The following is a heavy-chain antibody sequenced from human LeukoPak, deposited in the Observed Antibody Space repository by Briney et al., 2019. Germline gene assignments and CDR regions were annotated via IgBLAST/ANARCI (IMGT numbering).Heavy chain of an antibody. CDR2: IYSSGGT. Sequence: SETLSLTCSVSGGSISGFYWSWIRQSPVKGLEWLGYIYSSGGTHYNPSLDSRVTISLDTSKNQFSLKLSSVTAADTAVYYCARHSAAAPGWFDPWGQGTLVTVSS. V-gene: IGHV4-59*08. J-gene: IGHJ5*02. D-gene: IGHD6-13*01. CDR1: GGSISGFY. CDR3: ARHSAAAPGWFDP.